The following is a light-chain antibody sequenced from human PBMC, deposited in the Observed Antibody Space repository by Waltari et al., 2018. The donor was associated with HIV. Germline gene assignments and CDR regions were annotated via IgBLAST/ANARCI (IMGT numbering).Light chain of an antibody. Sequence: QSALTQPASVSGSPGQSITISCTGTSSDVGGYNYVSWYQQHPGKAPKLMIYDVSNRPSGFSKRFSGSKSGNTASLTISGLQAEDEADYYCSSYTSSSTLHVFGTGTKVTVL. J-gene: IGLJ1*01. V-gene: IGLV2-14*03. CDR2: DVS. CDR3: SSYTSSSTLHV. CDR1: SSDVGGYNY.